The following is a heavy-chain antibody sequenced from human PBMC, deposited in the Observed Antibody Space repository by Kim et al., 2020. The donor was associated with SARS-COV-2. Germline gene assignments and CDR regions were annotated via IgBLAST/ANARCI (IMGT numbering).Heavy chain of an antibody. V-gene: IGHV4-34*01. Sequence: SETLSLTCAVYGGSFSGYYWSWIRQPPGKGLEWIGEINHSGSTNYNPSLKSRVTISVDTSKNQFSLKLSSVTAADTAVYYCARNSYYDFWSGYYRSYYFDYWGQGTLVTVSS. CDR2: INHSGST. CDR1: GGSFSGYY. D-gene: IGHD3-3*01. CDR3: ARNSYYDFWSGYYRSYYFDY. J-gene: IGHJ4*02.